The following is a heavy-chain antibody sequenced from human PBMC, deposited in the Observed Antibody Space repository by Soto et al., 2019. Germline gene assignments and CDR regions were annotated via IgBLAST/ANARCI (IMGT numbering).Heavy chain of an antibody. V-gene: IGHV4-30-2*01. CDR2: IYDGGTT. CDR1: GGSISSGGYS. D-gene: IGHD1-1*01. J-gene: IGHJ5*01. Sequence: QMQLQESGSGLVRPSQTLSLTCAVAGGSISSGGYSWSWIRQPPGKGLEWIGYIYDGGTTSYNLSLKSRVTISLDRSKNQFSLRLSSVTAADTAVYYCARETTARFDSWGQGILVTVSS. CDR3: ARETTARFDS.